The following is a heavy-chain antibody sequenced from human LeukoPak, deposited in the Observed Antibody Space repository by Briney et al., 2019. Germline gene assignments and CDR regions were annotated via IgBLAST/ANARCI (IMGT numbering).Heavy chain of an antibody. CDR3: ARGLAVGGYVH. J-gene: IGHJ4*02. CDR1: RGTFSSYA. V-gene: IGHV1-69*05. D-gene: IGHD5-12*01. Sequence: SVKVSCKASRGTFSSYAISWVPQAPGQGLEWMGGINPIFGTANYAQKFQGRVTITTDESTSTAYMELSSLRSEDTAVYYCARGLAVGGYVHWGQGTLVTVSS. CDR2: INPIFGTA.